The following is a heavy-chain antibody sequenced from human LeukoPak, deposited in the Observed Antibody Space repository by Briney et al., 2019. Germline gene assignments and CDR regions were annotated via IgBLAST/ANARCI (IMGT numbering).Heavy chain of an antibody. Sequence: GGSLRLSCAATGFTFSSYGMHWVRQAPGKGLEWVAYIQYDGSNQQYADSVKGRFIISRDRSKNTLYLQMNSLRAEDTAVYYCAKDPPGASAGTLGMDVWGKGTTVIISS. CDR2: IQYDGSNQ. CDR3: AKDPPGASAGTLGMDV. D-gene: IGHD6-13*01. J-gene: IGHJ6*04. V-gene: IGHV3-30*02. CDR1: GFTFSSYG.